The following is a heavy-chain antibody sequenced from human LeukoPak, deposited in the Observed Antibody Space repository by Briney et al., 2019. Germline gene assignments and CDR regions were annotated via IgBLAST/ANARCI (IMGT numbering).Heavy chain of an antibody. Sequence: SETLSLTCAVSGGSIRSSNWWSWVRQSPGKGLEWIGEIYHSGSTNYNPSLKSRVTISVDKSENQLSLKLTSVTAADTAVYYCARDYYSDSSASYGYFDLWGRGTLVTLSS. CDR1: GGSIRSSNW. D-gene: IGHD3-22*01. V-gene: IGHV4-4*02. CDR3: ARDYYSDSSASYGYFDL. J-gene: IGHJ2*01. CDR2: IYHSGST.